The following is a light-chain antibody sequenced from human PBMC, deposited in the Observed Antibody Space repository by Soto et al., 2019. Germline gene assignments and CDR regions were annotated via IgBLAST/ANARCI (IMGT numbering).Light chain of an antibody. CDR3: QQYGTYLRM. CDR1: QSISSW. J-gene: IGKJ1*01. Sequence: DIQMTQSPSTLSASVGDRVTITCRASQSISSWLAWFQQKPGKDPKLLMYDASSLESGVPSRFSGSGSGTEFSFTIGSRQPDDFATYYCQQYGTYLRMFGQGTRVEIK. CDR2: DAS. V-gene: IGKV1-5*01.